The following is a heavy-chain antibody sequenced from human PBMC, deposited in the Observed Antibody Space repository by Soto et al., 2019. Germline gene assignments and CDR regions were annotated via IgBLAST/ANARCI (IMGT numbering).Heavy chain of an antibody. CDR1: GFIFSSYA. CDR3: ARGEYFFDSIGYSPVFDY. CDR2: TSHDGRKE. Sequence: GGSLRLSCAASGFIFSSYAMHWVRQAPGEGLEWVAVTSHDGRKENSTDSVKGRFTISRDNSKNTLYLQVNSLRDEDTAVYYCARGEYFFDSIGYSPVFDYWGQGIMVTVSA. V-gene: IGHV3-30*04. D-gene: IGHD3-22*01. J-gene: IGHJ4*02.